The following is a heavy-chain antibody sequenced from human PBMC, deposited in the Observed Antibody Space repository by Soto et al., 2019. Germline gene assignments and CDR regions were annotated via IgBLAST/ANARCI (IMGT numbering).Heavy chain of an antibody. Sequence: QLQLQESGPGLVKPSETLSLTCTVSGGSISSSSYYWGWIRQPPGKGLEWIGSIYYSGSTYYNPSLKSRVTISVDTSTNQFSLKLSSVTAADTAVYYCARRSDSSSWYVDYWGQGTLVTVSS. CDR1: GGSISSSSYY. CDR2: IYYSGST. CDR3: ARRSDSSSWYVDY. D-gene: IGHD6-13*01. J-gene: IGHJ4*02. V-gene: IGHV4-39*01.